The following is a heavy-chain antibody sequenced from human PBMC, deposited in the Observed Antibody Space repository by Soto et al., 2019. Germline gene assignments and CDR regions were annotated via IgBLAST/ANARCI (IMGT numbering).Heavy chain of an antibody. D-gene: IGHD6-13*01. Sequence: GGSLRLSCAASGFTFSSYAMSWVRQAPGKGLEWVSAISGSGGSTYYADSVKGRFTISRDNSKNTLYLQMNSLRAEDTAVYYCAKDLGDGQLVEWVYYYYMDVWGKGTTVTVSS. CDR1: GFTFSSYA. CDR3: AKDLGDGQLVEWVYYYYMDV. CDR2: ISGSGGST. J-gene: IGHJ6*03. V-gene: IGHV3-23*01.